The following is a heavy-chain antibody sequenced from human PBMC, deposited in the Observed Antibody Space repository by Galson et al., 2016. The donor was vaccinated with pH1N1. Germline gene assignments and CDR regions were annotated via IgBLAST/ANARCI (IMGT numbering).Heavy chain of an antibody. CDR2: ISGSGLHI. CDR1: GFIFSNYN. Sequence: SLRLSCAASGFIFSNYNMSWVRQAPGKGLEWVASISGSGLHIYYADSLKGRFTISRDNAKNSLYLQMNNLRTEDTAVYYCARAPYTTGWYPEFDYWGQGTLVTVSS. CDR3: ARAPYTTGWYPEFDY. V-gene: IGHV3-21*01. J-gene: IGHJ4*02. D-gene: IGHD6-19*01.